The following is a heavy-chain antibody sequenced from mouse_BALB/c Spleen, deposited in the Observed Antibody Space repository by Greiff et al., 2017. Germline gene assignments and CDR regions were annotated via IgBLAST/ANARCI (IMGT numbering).Heavy chain of an antibody. CDR2: INPNNGGT. V-gene: IGHV1-18*01. Sequence: EVHLVESGPELVKPGASVKISCKTSGYTFTEYTMHWVKQSHGKSLEWIAGINPNNGGTSYNQKFKGKATLTVDKSSSTAYMELRSLTSADSAVYYCARIYYYGSSFPPYAMDYWGQGTSVTVSS. J-gene: IGHJ4*01. D-gene: IGHD1-1*01. CDR1: GYTFTEYT. CDR3: ARIYYYGSSFPPYAMDY.